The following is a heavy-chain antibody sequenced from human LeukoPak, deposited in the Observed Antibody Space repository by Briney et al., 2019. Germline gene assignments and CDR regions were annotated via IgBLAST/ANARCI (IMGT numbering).Heavy chain of an antibody. CDR2: ISGSGGST. Sequence: PGGSLRLSCAASGFTFSSYAMSWVSQAPGKGLEWVSAISGSGGSTYYADSVKGRFTISRDSSKNSLYLQMNSLRAEDTAVYYCARVPPNTVTTLQYFDYWGQGTLVTVSS. J-gene: IGHJ4*02. V-gene: IGHV3-23*01. CDR1: GFTFSSYA. CDR3: ARVPPNTVTTLQYFDY. D-gene: IGHD4-17*01.